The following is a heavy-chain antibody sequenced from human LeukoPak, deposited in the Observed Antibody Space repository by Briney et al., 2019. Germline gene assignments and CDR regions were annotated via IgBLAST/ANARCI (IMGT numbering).Heavy chain of an antibody. D-gene: IGHD4-17*01. CDR3: ARDLGDYYFDY. CDR1: GGSLSSYY. V-gene: IGHV4-59*01. CDR2: IYYSGST. J-gene: IGHJ4*02. Sequence: PSETLSLTCTVSGGSLSSYYWSWIRQPPGKGLEWIGYIYYSGSTNYNPSLKSRVTISVDTSKNQFSLKLSSETAADTAVYYCARDLGDYYFDYWGQGTLVTVSS.